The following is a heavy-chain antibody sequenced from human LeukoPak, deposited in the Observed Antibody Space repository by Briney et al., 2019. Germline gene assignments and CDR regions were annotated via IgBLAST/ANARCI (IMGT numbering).Heavy chain of an antibody. CDR3: TRAYQLLSIFAY. D-gene: IGHD2-2*01. Sequence: PGGSLRLSCTASGFTFGDYAMSWVRQAPGKGLEWVGFIRSKAYGGTTEYAASVKGRFTISRDDSKSIAYLQMNSLKTEDTAVYYCTRAYQLLSIFAYWGQGTLVTVSS. V-gene: IGHV3-49*04. J-gene: IGHJ4*02. CDR2: IRSKAYGGTT. CDR1: GFTFGDYA.